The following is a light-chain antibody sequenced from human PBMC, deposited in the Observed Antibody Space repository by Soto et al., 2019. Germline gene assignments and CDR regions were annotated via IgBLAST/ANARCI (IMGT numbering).Light chain of an antibody. CDR2: EVS. CDR3: SSYTSSSTLV. Sequence: QSVLTQPASVSGSPGQSITISCTGTSIDVGGYNYVSWYQQHPGKAPKLMIYEVSNRPSGVSNRFSGSKSGNTASLTISGLQAEDEADYYCSSYTSSSTLVFGTGTK. J-gene: IGLJ1*01. CDR1: SIDVGGYNY. V-gene: IGLV2-14*01.